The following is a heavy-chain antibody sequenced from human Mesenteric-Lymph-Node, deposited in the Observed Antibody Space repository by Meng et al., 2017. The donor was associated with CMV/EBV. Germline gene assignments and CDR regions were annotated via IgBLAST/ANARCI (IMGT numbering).Heavy chain of an antibody. D-gene: IGHD3-22*01. V-gene: IGHV1-2*02. Sequence: CKASGYIFTDYYIHWVRQAPGQGLEIMGWINPKNGATTYAQRFQGRVTMTRDTSISTAYMDLSRLTSDDAAVYYCASQYYDTSGYCPYWGQGTLVTVSS. CDR2: INPKNGAT. CDR1: GYIFTDYY. J-gene: IGHJ4*02. CDR3: ASQYYDTSGYCPY.